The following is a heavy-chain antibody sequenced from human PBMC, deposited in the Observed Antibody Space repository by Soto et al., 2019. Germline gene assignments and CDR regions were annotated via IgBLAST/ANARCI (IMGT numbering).Heavy chain of an antibody. J-gene: IGHJ5*02. V-gene: IGHV3-9*01. Sequence: PGGSLRLSCAASGVTFDDCAMHWVRQGPGTGLGWVSVISWNSSNILYADSVKSRFTISRDNAQNSVHLQMNSLRAAATALYHCATTRDLGNCGGSCPGPGSFQFDPWGQGTLVTVSS. CDR3: ATTRDLGNCGGSCPGPGSFQFDP. CDR1: GVTFDDCA. CDR2: ISWNSSNI. D-gene: IGHD2-15*01.